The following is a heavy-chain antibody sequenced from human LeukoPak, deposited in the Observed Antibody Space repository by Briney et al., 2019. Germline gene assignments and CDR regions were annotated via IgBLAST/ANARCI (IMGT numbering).Heavy chain of an antibody. CDR3: TWDTVTAPFY. CDR1: GFIFSNVW. CDR2: IKSKKDGGTL. J-gene: IGHJ4*02. V-gene: IGHV3-15*01. Sequence: GGSLRPSCAASGFIFSNVWMSWVRQAPGKGLEWVGRIKSKKDGGTLDYAAPVKGRFIISRDDSKNTLYLQMNSLKTEDTAVYYCTWDTVTAPFYWGQGTLVTVSS. D-gene: IGHD4-17*01.